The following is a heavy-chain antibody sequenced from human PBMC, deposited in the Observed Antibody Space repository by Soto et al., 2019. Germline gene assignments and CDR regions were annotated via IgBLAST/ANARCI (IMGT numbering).Heavy chain of an antibody. Sequence: SVKVSSKASGYTFTGYYMHWVRQAPGQGLEWMGWINPNSGGTNYAQKFQGRVTITRDTSISTAYMELSRLRSDDTDVYYCARDPCDSSGYFVDYWGQGTLVTVSS. J-gene: IGHJ4*02. D-gene: IGHD3-22*01. CDR1: GYTFTGYY. V-gene: IGHV1-2*02. CDR2: INPNSGGT. CDR3: ARDPCDSSGYFVDY.